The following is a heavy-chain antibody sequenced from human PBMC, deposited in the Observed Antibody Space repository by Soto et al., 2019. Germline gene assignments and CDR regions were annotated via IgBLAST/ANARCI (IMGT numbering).Heavy chain of an antibody. CDR3: ARHPRVPTAQYNWFDP. CDR2: SRASGGST. V-gene: IGHV3-23*01. D-gene: IGHD2-2*01. J-gene: IGHJ5*02. CDR1: GFTFSSSS. Sequence: GGSLRLSCAASGFTFSSSSMTWVRQAPGKGLEWVSTSRASGGSTYYADSVKGRFTISRDNSKNTLYLQMNSLRAADTAVYYCARHPRVPTAQYNWFDPWGQGTLVTVSS.